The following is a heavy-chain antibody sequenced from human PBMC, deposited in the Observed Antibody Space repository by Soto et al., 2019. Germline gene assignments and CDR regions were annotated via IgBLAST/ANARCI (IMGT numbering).Heavy chain of an antibody. CDR2: IRSKAYGGTT. J-gene: IGHJ6*02. CDR3: TRDPYPYSYGYSYTNYYYGMDV. Sequence: GGSLRLSCTASGFTFGDYAMSWFRQAPGKGLEWVGFIRSKAYGGTTEYAASVKGRFTISRDDSKSIAYLQMNSLKTEDTALYYCTRDPYPYSYGYSYTNYYYGMDVWGQGTTVTVSS. V-gene: IGHV3-49*03. D-gene: IGHD5-18*01. CDR1: GFTFGDYA.